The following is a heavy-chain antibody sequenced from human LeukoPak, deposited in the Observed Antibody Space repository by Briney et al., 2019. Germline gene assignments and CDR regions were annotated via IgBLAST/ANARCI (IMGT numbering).Heavy chain of an antibody. CDR3: ASDLRIVGATKDY. CDR2: ISSSSSTI. D-gene: IGHD1-26*01. J-gene: IGHJ4*02. V-gene: IGHV3-48*04. Sequence: GGSLRLSCAASGFTFSSYSMNWVRQAPGKGLEWVSYISSSSSTIYYADTVKGRFTISRDNAKNSLYLQMNSLRAEDTAVYYCASDLRIVGATKDYWGQGTLVTVSS. CDR1: GFTFSSYS.